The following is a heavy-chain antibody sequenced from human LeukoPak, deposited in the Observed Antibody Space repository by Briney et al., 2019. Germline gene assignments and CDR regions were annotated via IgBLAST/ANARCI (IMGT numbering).Heavy chain of an antibody. CDR1: GYTFTGYY. D-gene: IGHD3-22*01. Sequence: ASVKVSCKASGYTFTGYYMHWVRQAPGQGLEWMGWINPNSGGTNCAQKFQGRVTMTRDTSISTAYMELSRLRSDDTAVYYCARETGDYYDSSGYADFDYWGQGTLVTVSS. CDR3: ARETGDYYDSSGYADFDY. J-gene: IGHJ4*02. V-gene: IGHV1-2*02. CDR2: INPNSGGT.